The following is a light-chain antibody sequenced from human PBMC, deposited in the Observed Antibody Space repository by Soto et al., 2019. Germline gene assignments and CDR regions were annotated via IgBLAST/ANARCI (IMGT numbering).Light chain of an antibody. V-gene: IGLV2-23*01. Sequence: QSALTQPASVSGSPGQSITISCTGTSSDVGGYNFVAWSQQYPGKAPKLMIYEGSQRPSGVSTRFSGSRSGNTASLTISGLQAEDEADYYCCSYAGSSTYVFGTGTKLTVL. J-gene: IGLJ1*01. CDR3: CSYAGSSTYV. CDR2: EGS. CDR1: SSDVGGYNF.